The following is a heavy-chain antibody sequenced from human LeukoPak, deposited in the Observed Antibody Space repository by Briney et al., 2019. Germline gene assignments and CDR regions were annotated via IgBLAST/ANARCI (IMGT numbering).Heavy chain of an antibody. CDR1: GGSFSGYY. J-gene: IGHJ5*01. V-gene: IGHV4-34*01. CDR3: ARVRRSLNWFDS. CDR2: INHSGIT. D-gene: IGHD3-3*01. Sequence: SETLSLTCAVYGGSFSGYYWSWIRQPPGKGLEWIGEINHSGITHYNPSLKSRVTILVDTSKNQFSLKLSSVTDADTAVYYCARVRRSLNWFDSWGQGTLVTVSS.